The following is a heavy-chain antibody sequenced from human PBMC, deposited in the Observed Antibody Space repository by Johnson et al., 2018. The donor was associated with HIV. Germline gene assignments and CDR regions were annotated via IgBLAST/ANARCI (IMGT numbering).Heavy chain of an antibody. CDR1: GFTFSSYA. CDR2: ISYDGSNK. Sequence: QMQLVESGGGVVQPGRSLRLSCAASGFTFSSYAMHWVRQAPGKGLEWVAVISYDGSNKYYAESVMGRFTISSDNSKKPLYLQMNSLTTEDTAGYYFTRRGGYYYDSSGSQSAGAFDIWGQGTMVTVS. J-gene: IGHJ3*02. CDR3: TRRGGYYYDSSGSQSAGAFDI. D-gene: IGHD3-22*01. V-gene: IGHV3-30*04.